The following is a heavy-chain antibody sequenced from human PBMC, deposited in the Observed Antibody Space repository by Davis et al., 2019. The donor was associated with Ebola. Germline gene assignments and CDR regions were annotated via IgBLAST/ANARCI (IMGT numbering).Heavy chain of an antibody. D-gene: IGHD6-13*01. Sequence: PSETLSLTCTVSGGSISSGGYYWSWIRQHPGKGLEWIGYIYYSGSTNYNPSLKSRVTISVDTSKNQFSLKLSSVTAADTAVYYCARGIAAHWGGYYMDVWGKGTTVTVSS. CDR2: IYYSGST. CDR1: GGSISSGGYY. V-gene: IGHV4-31*03. J-gene: IGHJ6*03. CDR3: ARGIAAHWGGYYMDV.